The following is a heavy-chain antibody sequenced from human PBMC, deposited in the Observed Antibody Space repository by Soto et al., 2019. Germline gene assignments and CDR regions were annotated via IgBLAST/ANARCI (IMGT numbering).Heavy chain of an antibody. CDR3: ARGGCSSTSCFPFDP. Sequence: GASVKVSCTASGYTFTSYGISWVRQAPGQGLEWMGWISAYNGNTNYAQKLQGRVTMTTDTSTSTAYMELRSLRSDDTAVYYCARGGCSSTSCFPFDPWGQGTLVTVSS. CDR2: ISAYNGNT. J-gene: IGHJ5*02. D-gene: IGHD2-2*01. V-gene: IGHV1-18*01. CDR1: GYTFTSYG.